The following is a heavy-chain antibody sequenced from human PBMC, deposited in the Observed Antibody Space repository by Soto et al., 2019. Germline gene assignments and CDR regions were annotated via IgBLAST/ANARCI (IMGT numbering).Heavy chain of an antibody. CDR1: GGSISSSSYY. CDR3: AIPVGALYGMDV. D-gene: IGHD1-26*01. Sequence: PSETLSLTCTVSGGSISSSSYYWGCIRQPPGKGLEWIGSIYCSGSTYYNPSLKSRVTISVDTSKNQFSLKLSSVTAADTAVYYCAIPVGALYGMDVWGQGTTVTVSS. V-gene: IGHV4-39*01. CDR2: IYCSGST. J-gene: IGHJ6*02.